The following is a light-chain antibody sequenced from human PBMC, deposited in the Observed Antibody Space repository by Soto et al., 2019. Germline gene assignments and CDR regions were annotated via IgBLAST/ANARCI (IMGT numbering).Light chain of an antibody. CDR3: CSYAGSYAVV. Sequence: ALTQPRSVSGSPGQSVTISCTGTSSDVGGYNYVSWYQQHPGKAPKLMIYDVSKRPSGVPDRFSGSKSGNTASLTISGLQAEDEADYYCCSYAGSYAVVFGGGTKVTVL. J-gene: IGLJ2*01. V-gene: IGLV2-11*01. CDR2: DVS. CDR1: SSDVGGYNY.